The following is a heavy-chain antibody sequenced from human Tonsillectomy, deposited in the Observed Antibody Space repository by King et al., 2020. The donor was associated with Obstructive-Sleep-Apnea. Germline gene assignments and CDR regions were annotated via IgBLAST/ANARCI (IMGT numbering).Heavy chain of an antibody. J-gene: IGHJ4*02. V-gene: IGHV4-59*01. CDR2: IYYSGST. CDR1: GGSISSYY. CDR3: ARGGVSAPLYYFDY. D-gene: IGHD2-21*01. Sequence: MQLQESGPGLVKPSETLSLTCTVSGGSISSYYWSWIRQPPGKGLEWIGYIYYSGSTHYNPSLKSRVTISVDTSKNQFSLKLSPVTAADTAVYYCARGGVSAPLYYFDYWGQGTLVTVSS.